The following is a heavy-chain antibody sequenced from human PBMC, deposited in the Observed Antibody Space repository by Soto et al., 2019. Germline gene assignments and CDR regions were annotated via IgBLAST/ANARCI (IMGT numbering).Heavy chain of an antibody. CDR1: GFTFGTYT. D-gene: IGHD3-16*01. CDR3: EKGAWGTVLDY. V-gene: IGHV3-23*01. Sequence: EVQLLESGGGLVQPGGSLRLSCATSGFTFGTYTIIWARQAPGKGLEWVSMISGGGDTTYYAQSVQGRFTISRDNSKNTVFLQMSSLTAEDTAVYYCEKGAWGTVLDYWGQGTLVTVSS. J-gene: IGHJ4*02. CDR2: ISGGGDTT.